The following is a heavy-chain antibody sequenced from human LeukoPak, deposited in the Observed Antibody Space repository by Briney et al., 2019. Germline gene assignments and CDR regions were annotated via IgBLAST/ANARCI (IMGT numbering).Heavy chain of an antibody. V-gene: IGHV4-59*01. CDR3: ARTSEGYCSGGSCWDFYYYMDV. J-gene: IGHJ6*03. D-gene: IGHD2-15*01. CDR2: IYYSGGT. Sequence: TSETLSLTCTVSGGSISTYYWSWIRQPPGKGLEWIGYIYYSGGTNYNPSLKSRVTISVDTSKNQFSLKLSSVTAADTAVYYCARTSEGYCSGGSCWDFYYYMDVWGKGTTVTVSS. CDR1: GGSISTYY.